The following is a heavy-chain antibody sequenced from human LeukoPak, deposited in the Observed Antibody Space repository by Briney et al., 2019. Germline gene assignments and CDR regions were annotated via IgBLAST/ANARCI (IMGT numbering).Heavy chain of an antibody. CDR3: AADFHDLDGMDV. CDR1: GYTFSGYY. Sequence: GASVKVSCKASGYTFSGYYRHWVRQAAGQGLEWMGWINPNSGGTNYAQKFQGRVTLTRDTSISTAYMELSSLRSEDTAVYYCAADFHDLDGMDVWGQGTTVTVSS. J-gene: IGHJ6*02. CDR2: INPNSGGT. D-gene: IGHD3-16*01. V-gene: IGHV1-2*02.